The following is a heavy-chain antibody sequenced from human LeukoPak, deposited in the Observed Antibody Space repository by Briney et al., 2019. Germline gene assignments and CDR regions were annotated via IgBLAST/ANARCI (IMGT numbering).Heavy chain of an antibody. Sequence: SETLSLTCAVSGGSISSSNWGSGVRQPPGKGLEWIGEIYHSGSTNYNPSLKSRVTISVDKSKNQFSLKLSSVTAADTAVYYCARVTILSLNWFDPWGQGTLVTVSS. J-gene: IGHJ5*02. CDR2: IYHSGST. V-gene: IGHV4-4*02. CDR1: GGSISSSNW. CDR3: ARVTILSLNWFDP. D-gene: IGHD3-9*01.